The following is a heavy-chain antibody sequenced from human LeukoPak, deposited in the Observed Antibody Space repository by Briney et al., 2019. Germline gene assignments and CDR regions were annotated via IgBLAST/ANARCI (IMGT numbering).Heavy chain of an antibody. CDR3: ARDSSSSWYNQLDAFDI. CDR2: ISGSGGST. CDR1: GFTFSSYG. Sequence: GGSLRLSCAASGFTFSSYGMSWVRQAPGKGLEWVSAISGSGGSTYYADSVKGRFTISRDNSKNTLYLQMNSLRAEDTAVYYCARDSSSSWYNQLDAFDIWGQGTMVTVSS. D-gene: IGHD6-13*01. J-gene: IGHJ3*02. V-gene: IGHV3-23*01.